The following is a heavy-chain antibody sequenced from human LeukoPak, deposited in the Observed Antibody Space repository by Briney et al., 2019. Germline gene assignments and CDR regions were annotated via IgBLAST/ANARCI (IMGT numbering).Heavy chain of an antibody. D-gene: IGHD3-22*01. CDR2: IYHSGST. V-gene: IGHV4-30-2*01. J-gene: IGHJ4*02. CDR1: GGSISSGGYS. CDR3: ARGDSSGLFDY. Sequence: SQTLSLTCAVSGGSISSGGYSWSWIRQPPGKGLEWIGYIYHSGSTCYNPSLKSRVTISVDRSKNQFSLKLSSVTGADTAVYYCARGDSSGLFDYWGQGTLVTVSS.